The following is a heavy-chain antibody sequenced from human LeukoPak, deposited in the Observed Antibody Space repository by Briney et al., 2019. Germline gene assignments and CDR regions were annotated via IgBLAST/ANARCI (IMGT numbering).Heavy chain of an antibody. J-gene: IGHJ4*02. CDR1: GFTFSNDW. CDR2: INSGGSIT. D-gene: IGHD6-6*01. Sequence: GSLRLSCAASGFTFSNDWMHWVRQAPGKGLVWVSRINSGGSITTYADSVKGRFTISRDNAKNTLYLQMSSLRAEDTGVYYCARALGSIVDFWGQGTLVTVSS. V-gene: IGHV3-74*01. CDR3: ARALGSIVDF.